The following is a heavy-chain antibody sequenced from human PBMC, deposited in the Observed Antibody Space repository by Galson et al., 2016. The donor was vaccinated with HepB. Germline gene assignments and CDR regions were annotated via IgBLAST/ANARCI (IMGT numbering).Heavy chain of an antibody. CDR2: LYRDGFT. CDR1: GFVVSSTY. Sequence: SLRLSCAASGFVVSSTYMAWVRQAPGRGLECVSLLYRDGFTYYADSVKGRFTISRDNSRNTVFLQTDALSPEDTAVYYCAKEGAWGAWYYVYWGQGTLVTVSS. J-gene: IGHJ4*02. CDR3: AKEGAWGAWYYVY. V-gene: IGHV3-66*01. D-gene: IGHD1-26*01.